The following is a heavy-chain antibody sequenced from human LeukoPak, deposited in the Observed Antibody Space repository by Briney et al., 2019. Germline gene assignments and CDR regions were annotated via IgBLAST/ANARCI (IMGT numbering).Heavy chain of an antibody. Sequence: SETLSLTCTVSGGSISSDYWQWIRQPPGKGLEWIGYIYNSGSDNYNPSLKSRVTISIDTSKNQFSLKLTSVTAADTAVYYCATRGYWGQGTLVTVSS. V-gene: IGHV4-59*08. CDR1: GGSISSDY. CDR3: ATRGY. D-gene: IGHD3-10*01. J-gene: IGHJ4*02. CDR2: IYNSGSD.